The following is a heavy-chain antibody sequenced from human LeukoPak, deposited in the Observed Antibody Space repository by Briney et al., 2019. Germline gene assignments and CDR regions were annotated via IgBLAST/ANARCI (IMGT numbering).Heavy chain of an antibody. Sequence: NPGGSLRLSCAASGFTFSSYTMNWVRQAPGKGLEWVSSISSSSSYIYYADSVKGRFTISRDNAKNSLYLQMNSLRAEDTAVYYCARERDIYYDSSGYQYYFDYWGQGTLVTVSS. CDR1: GFTFSSYT. CDR3: ARERDIYYDSSGYQYYFDY. V-gene: IGHV3-21*01. D-gene: IGHD3-22*01. J-gene: IGHJ4*02. CDR2: ISSSSSYI.